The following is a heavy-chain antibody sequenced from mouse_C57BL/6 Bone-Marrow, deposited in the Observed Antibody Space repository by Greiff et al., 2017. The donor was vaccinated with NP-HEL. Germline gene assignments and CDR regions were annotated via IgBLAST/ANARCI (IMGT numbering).Heavy chain of an antibody. CDR1: GYTFTDYY. V-gene: IGHV1-76*01. J-gene: IGHJ4*01. CDR2: IYPGSGNT. D-gene: IGHD4-1*01. Sequence: QVQLQQSGAELVRPGASVKLSCKASGYTFTDYYINWVKQRPGQGLEWIARIYPGSGNTYYNEKFKGKATLTAEKSSSTAYMQLSSLTSEDSAVYFCARRGNLTGSFYAMDYWGQGTSVTVSS. CDR3: ARRGNLTGSFYAMDY.